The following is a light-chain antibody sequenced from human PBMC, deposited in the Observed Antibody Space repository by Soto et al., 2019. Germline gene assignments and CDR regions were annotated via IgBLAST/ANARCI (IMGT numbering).Light chain of an antibody. CDR1: QSVSSNY. V-gene: IGKV3-20*01. CDR2: GAS. Sequence: EMVLTQSPGTLSLSPGERATLSCSASQSVSSNYLAWYQQKPGQAPRPLIYGASSRATGIPDRFSGSGAGTDFTLPLSRRESEDFAVYYCQQYGSPPGTVGQGTKVRIK. J-gene: IGKJ1*01. CDR3: QQYGSPPGT.